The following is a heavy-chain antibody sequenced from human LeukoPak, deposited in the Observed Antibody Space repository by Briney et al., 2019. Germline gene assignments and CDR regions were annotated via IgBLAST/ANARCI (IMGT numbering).Heavy chain of an antibody. CDR3: ARAIGKSEGY. CDR2: ITGDGGGT. D-gene: IGHD4-23*01. J-gene: IGHJ4*02. Sequence: PGGSLRLSCAASGFTFRNYVMSWARRVPGKGLEWVSAITGDGGGTNHADSVKGRFTISRDNAKNSVYLQMNSLRAEDTAVYYCARAIGKSEGYWGQGTLVTVSS. V-gene: IGHV3-23*01. CDR1: GFTFRNYV.